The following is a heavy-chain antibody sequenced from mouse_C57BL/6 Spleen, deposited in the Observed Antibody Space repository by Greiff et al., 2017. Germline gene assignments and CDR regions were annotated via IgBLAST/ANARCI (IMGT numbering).Heavy chain of an antibody. CDR2: INPNNGGT. V-gene: IGHV1-22*01. D-gene: IGHD1-1*01. Sequence: VQLQQSGPELVKPGASVKMSCKASGYTFTDYNMHWVKQSHGKSLEWIGYINPNNGGTSYNQKFKGKATLTVNKTSSTAYMELRSLTSEESAVYYGASDYGSSYPFAYGGQGTLVTVSA. J-gene: IGHJ3*01. CDR3: ASDYGSSYPFAY. CDR1: GYTFTDYN.